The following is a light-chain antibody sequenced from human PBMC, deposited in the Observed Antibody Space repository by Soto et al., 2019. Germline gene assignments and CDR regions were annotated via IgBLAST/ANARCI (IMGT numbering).Light chain of an antibody. CDR3: QQRSNWPRT. J-gene: IGKJ1*01. CDR1: QSVSRS. CDR2: DAS. V-gene: IGKV3-11*01. Sequence: EIVLTQSTATLSLSPGQRATLSCRASQSVSRSLAWYQHKPGQAPRLLIYDASNRASGIPARFSGSGSGTDFTLTISSLESADVAGYYCQQRSNWPRTFGQGTKVEIQ.